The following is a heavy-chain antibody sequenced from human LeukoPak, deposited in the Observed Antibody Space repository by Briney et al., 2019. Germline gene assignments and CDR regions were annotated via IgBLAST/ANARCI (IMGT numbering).Heavy chain of an antibody. CDR2: ISAYNRNT. D-gene: IGHD3-10*01. V-gene: IGHV1-18*01. CDR3: ARDGGEWPFDY. Sequence: ASVNVSCTASGYTFTNYGISWVRQAPGQGHEWMGWISAYNRNTNYAQNLQGRVTMTTDTSTSTAYMELRSLRSDDTAVYYCARDGGEWPFDYWGQGTLVTVSS. CDR1: GYTFTNYG. J-gene: IGHJ4*02.